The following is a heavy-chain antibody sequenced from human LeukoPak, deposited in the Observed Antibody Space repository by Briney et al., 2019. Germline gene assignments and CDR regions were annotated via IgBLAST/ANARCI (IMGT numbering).Heavy chain of an antibody. CDR2: IKPDSGAT. D-gene: IGHD4/OR15-4a*01. Sequence: ASVRVSCKASGFTFSDHYMHWLRQAPGHGLEWMGWIKPDSGATNYAQKFQGRFTVSRGVSISTLYMELSSLTSDDTAMYYCARDHDYGPDYWGQGTLVTVSA. CDR3: ARDHDYGPDY. J-gene: IGHJ4*02. V-gene: IGHV1-2*02. CDR1: GFTFSDHY.